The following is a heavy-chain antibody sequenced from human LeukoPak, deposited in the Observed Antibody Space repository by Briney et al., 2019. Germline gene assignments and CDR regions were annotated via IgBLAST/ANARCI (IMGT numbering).Heavy chain of an antibody. J-gene: IGHJ5*02. CDR2: IGGSGSST. D-gene: IGHD1-14*01. CDR3: AKSRLTPHP. Sequence: GGSLRLSCAVSGITLSNYGMSWVRQAPGKGLEWVSAIGGSGSSTFYADSVKGRFTVSRDNSKNTLYLQMSSLRAEDTAVYYCAKSRLTPHPWGQGTLVTVSS. V-gene: IGHV3-23*01. CDR1: GITLSNYG.